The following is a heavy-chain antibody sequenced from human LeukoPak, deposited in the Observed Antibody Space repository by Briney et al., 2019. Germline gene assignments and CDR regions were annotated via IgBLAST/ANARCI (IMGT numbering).Heavy chain of an antibody. CDR1: GYTFTSNY. CDR3: ARDQEGFDN. Sequence: GASVKVSCKASGYTFTSNYIHWVRQAPGQGLEWMGMIYPRDGSTSYAQKFQGRVTVTRDTSKSTVHMELSGLRSEDTAVYYCARDQEGFDNWGQGTLVTVSS. CDR2: IYPRDGST. V-gene: IGHV1-46*01. J-gene: IGHJ4*02.